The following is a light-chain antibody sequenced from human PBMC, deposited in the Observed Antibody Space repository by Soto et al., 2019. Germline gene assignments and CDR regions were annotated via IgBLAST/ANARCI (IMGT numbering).Light chain of an antibody. CDR2: DVT. Sequence: QSALTQPASVSGSPGQSITISCTGTSSDVGGCTYVSWYQHHPGKAPKLMIYDVTNRPSGVSNRFSGSKSGNTASLTISGLQAEDEADYYCASYTSGTSWVFGGGTKLTVL. CDR3: ASYTSGTSWV. V-gene: IGLV2-14*03. CDR1: SSDVGGCTY. J-gene: IGLJ3*02.